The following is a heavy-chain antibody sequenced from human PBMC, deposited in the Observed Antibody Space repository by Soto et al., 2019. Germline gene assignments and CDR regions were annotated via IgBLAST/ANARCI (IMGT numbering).Heavy chain of an antibody. V-gene: IGHV3-23*01. CDR2: ISDTGVGT. Sequence: EVQLLESGGGLVQPGGSLRLSCADSGFTFSSYAVSWVRQAPGKGLEWVSSISDTGVGTYYGDSVKGRFTISRDNSKNTLYLQMNSRSAEDTAVYYCAKNVTTSAFDYWGQGTLVTVSS. J-gene: IGHJ4*02. CDR3: AKNVTTSAFDY. D-gene: IGHD4-17*01. CDR1: GFTFSSYA.